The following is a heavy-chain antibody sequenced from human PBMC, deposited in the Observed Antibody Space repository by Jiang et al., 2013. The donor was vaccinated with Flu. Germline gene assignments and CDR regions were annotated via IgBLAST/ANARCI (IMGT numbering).Heavy chain of an antibody. Sequence: HWVRHGSQARGVEWVAVIWYDGSNKYYADSVKGRFTISRDNSKNTLYLQMNSLRAEDTAVYYCARWGDRNGMDVWGQGTTVTVSS. D-gene: IGHD3-16*01. CDR2: IWYDGSNK. CDR3: ARWGDRNGMDV. J-gene: IGHJ6*02. V-gene: IGHV3-33*01.